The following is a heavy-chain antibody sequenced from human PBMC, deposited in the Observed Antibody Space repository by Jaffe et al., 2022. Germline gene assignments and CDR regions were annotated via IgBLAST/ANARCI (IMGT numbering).Heavy chain of an antibody. Sequence: EVQLVESGGGLVQPGGSLRLSCAASGFTFSSYSMNWVRQAPGKGLEWVSYISSSSSTIYYADSVKGRFTISRDNAKNSLYLQMNSLRAEDTAVYYCARDDGSGAQGADYWGQGTLVTVSS. D-gene: IGHD6-19*01. CDR1: GFTFSSYS. V-gene: IGHV3-48*01. CDR2: ISSSSSTI. CDR3: ARDDGSGAQGADY. J-gene: IGHJ4*02.